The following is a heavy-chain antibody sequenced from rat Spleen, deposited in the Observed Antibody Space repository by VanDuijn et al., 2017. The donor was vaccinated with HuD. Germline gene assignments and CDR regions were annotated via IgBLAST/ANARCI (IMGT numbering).Heavy chain of an antibody. Sequence: QVQLKESGPGLVQPSQTLSLTCTVSGFSLTTYHVSWVRQPPGKGLEWMGVIWTGGNQASNSLLKSRLSISRDTSKSQVFLKMNSLQTEDTATYYCTRVGYSSFLRYFDYWGQGVMVTVSS. CDR1: GFSLTTYH. J-gene: IGHJ2*01. D-gene: IGHD1-2*01. CDR2: IWTGGNQ. CDR3: TRVGYSSFLRYFDY. V-gene: IGHV2-43*01.